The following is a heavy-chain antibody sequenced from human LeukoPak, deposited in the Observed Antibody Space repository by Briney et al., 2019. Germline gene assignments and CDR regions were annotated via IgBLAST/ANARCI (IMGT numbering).Heavy chain of an antibody. V-gene: IGHV1-69*05. CDR3: VLTTHSISPDY. CDR1: GGTFSSYN. Sequence: GSSVRVPCKASGGTFSSYNIHWVRQAPGQGLEWMGGIIPIFSSANYAQKFQGRVTMTTDTSTSTAYMELRSLISDDTAVYYCVLTTHSISPDYWGQGTLVTVSS. D-gene: IGHD4-11*01. CDR2: IIPIFSSA. J-gene: IGHJ4*02.